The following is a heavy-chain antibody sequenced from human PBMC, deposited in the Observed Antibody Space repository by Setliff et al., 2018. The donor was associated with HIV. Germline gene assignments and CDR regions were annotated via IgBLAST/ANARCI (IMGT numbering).Heavy chain of an antibody. V-gene: IGHV4-34*01. Sequence: TLSLTCAVYGRSFSGYYWNWIRQSPGKGLEWIGEINHSGGTNYNPSLKSRVTMSIDTSKNQFSLNVSSVTAADMAVYYCARGWGHDGFDFWGQGTMVT. CDR3: ARGWGHDGFDF. D-gene: IGHD7-27*01. CDR2: INHSGGT. J-gene: IGHJ3*01. CDR1: GRSFSGYY.